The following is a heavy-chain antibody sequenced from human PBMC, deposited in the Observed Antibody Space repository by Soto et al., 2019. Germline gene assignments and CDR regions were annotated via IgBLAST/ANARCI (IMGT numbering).Heavy chain of an antibody. D-gene: IGHD2-2*01. V-gene: IGHV5-51*01. CDR2: IYPGDSYT. J-gene: IGHJ4*02. CDR3: ARHGNGRDIVVVIDY. CDR1: GYSFTSYW. Sequence: GESLKISCKGSGYSFTSYWIGWVRQMPGKGLEWMGIIYPGDSYTRYSPSFQGQVNISADKSISTAYLQWSSLKSSDAAMYYCARHGNGRDIVVVIDYWGQGTLVTVSS.